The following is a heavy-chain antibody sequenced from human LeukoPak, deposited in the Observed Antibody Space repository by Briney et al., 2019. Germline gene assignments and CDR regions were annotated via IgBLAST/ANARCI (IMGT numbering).Heavy chain of an antibody. Sequence: PSETLSLTCTVSGGSISSGEYYWSWIRQPPGKGLEWIGYIYYSGSTYHNPSLKSRVTISVDTSKNQFSLKLSSVTAADTAVYYCASRDYGQGDYFDYWGQGTLVTVSS. D-gene: IGHD4-17*01. J-gene: IGHJ4*02. CDR1: GGSISSGEYY. CDR3: ASRDYGQGDYFDY. CDR2: IYYSGST. V-gene: IGHV4-30-4*01.